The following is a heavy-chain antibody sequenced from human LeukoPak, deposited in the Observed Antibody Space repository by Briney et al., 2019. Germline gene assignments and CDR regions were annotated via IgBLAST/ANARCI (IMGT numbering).Heavy chain of an antibody. Sequence: PSETLSLTCAVYGGSFSGYYWSWIRQPPGKGLEWIGEINHSGSTNYNPSLKSRGTISVDTSKNQFSLKLSSVTAADTAVYYCARGFRIQLWSRSSALDYWGQGTLVTVSS. D-gene: IGHD5-18*01. CDR3: ARGFRIQLWSRSSALDY. V-gene: IGHV4-34*01. CDR2: INHSGST. CDR1: GGSFSGYY. J-gene: IGHJ4*02.